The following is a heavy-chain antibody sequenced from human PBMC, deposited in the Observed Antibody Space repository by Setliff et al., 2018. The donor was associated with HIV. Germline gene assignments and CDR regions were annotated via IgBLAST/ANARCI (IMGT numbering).Heavy chain of an antibody. CDR1: GGTFSSYA. CDR3: ATRGRDLGFDY. CDR2: IIPMLGIT. Sequence: SVKVSCKAYGGTFSSYAITWVRQAPGQGLECMGGIIPMLGITNYAQRFQGRLTITADEYTGTAYMELSSLRSEDTAVYYCATRGRDLGFDYWGQGTLVTSPQ. D-gene: IGHD1-1*01. V-gene: IGHV1-69*10. J-gene: IGHJ4*02.